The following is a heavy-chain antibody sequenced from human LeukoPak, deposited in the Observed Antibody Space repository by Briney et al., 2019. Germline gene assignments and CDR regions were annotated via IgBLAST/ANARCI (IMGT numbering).Heavy chain of an antibody. CDR2: VIPIFGTA. CDR3: ARARNTGIVGATNDY. V-gene: IGHV1-69*13. Sequence: SVKVSCKASGGTFSSYAISWVRQAPGQGLEWMGGVIPIFGTANYAQKFQGRVTITADESTSTAYMELSSLRSEDTAVYYCARARNTGIVGATNDYWGQGTLVTVSS. CDR1: GGTFSSYA. D-gene: IGHD1-26*01. J-gene: IGHJ4*02.